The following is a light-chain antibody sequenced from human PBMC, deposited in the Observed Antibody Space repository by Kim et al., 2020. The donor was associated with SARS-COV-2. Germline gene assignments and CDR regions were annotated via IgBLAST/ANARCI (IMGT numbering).Light chain of an antibody. Sequence: ALGQTVRITCQGYSLRFYFATWYQQKPGQAPILVLYDRNSRPSGIPDRFSGSNSRDTASLIITGAQAGDEADYYCNSRDSSGNHLVFGAGTKVTVL. V-gene: IGLV3-19*01. CDR1: SLRFYF. J-gene: IGLJ1*01. CDR3: NSRDSSGNHLV. CDR2: DRN.